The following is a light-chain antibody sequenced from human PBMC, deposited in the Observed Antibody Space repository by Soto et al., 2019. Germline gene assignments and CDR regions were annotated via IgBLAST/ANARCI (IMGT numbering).Light chain of an antibody. Sequence: EIVLTQSPGTLSLSPVERATLSCRASQSVSSSYLAWYQQKPGQPPKLLIFGASNRATDIPARFSGGGSGTDFTLTISRLEPDDFALYYCQHYGASPITFGQGTRLEIK. J-gene: IGKJ5*01. V-gene: IGKV3-20*01. CDR1: QSVSSSY. CDR2: GAS. CDR3: QHYGASPIT.